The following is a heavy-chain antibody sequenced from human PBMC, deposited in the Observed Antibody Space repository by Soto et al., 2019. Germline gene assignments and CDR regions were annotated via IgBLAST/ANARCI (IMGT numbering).Heavy chain of an antibody. D-gene: IGHD3-10*01. Sequence: QVQLVQSGAEVKKPGSSVKVSCKASGGTFSSYAISWVRQAPGQGLEWMGGIIPIFGTANYAQKFQGRVRVTADESLSRAYMELSSLRSEDTAVYHCARDNRDSGSSDPLHHWGQGTLVDVFS. CDR3: ARDNRDSGSSDPLHH. CDR2: IIPIFGTA. J-gene: IGHJ5*02. V-gene: IGHV1-69*01. CDR1: GGTFSSYA.